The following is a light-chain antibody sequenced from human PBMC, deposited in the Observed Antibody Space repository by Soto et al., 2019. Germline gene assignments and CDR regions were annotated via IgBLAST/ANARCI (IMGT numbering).Light chain of an antibody. Sequence: AIQVTQSPSSLSASVGDRVSITCRASQGISSALVWYQQKPGKAPRLLIYDASTLESGVPSRFSGSGYGTDFTLTISSLQPEDFAVYYCQQRVNWPPTFGGGTKVEI. CDR1: QGISSA. J-gene: IGKJ4*01. CDR3: QQRVNWPPT. V-gene: IGKV1D-13*01. CDR2: DAS.